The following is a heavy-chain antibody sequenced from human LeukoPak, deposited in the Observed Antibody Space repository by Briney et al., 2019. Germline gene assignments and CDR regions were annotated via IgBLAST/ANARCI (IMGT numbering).Heavy chain of an antibody. J-gene: IGHJ3*02. CDR3: ARDYGDSENDAFDI. Sequence: PSETLSLTCTVSGASISSGNYYWGWIRQPPGKGLEWLGSIYYSGDTYNNPPLKSRVTISVDTAKSQFSLRLSSVTAADTAVYYCARDYGDSENDAFDIWGQGTMVTVSS. V-gene: IGHV4-39*07. CDR1: GASISSGNYY. D-gene: IGHD4-17*01. CDR2: IYYSGDT.